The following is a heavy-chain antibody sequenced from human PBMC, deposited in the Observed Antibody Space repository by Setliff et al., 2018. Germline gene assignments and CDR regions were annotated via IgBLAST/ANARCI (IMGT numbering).Heavy chain of an antibody. CDR3: ARSPAVLGIVYLDP. V-gene: IGHV1-69*05. CDR1: GATFSSHG. Sequence: SVKVSCKASGATFSSHGISWVRQAPGQGLEWMGGTIPMFGTTEYAQKFQDRVTITTDESTSTAYMELDSLRSEDTAVYYCARSPAVLGIVYLDPWGQGTLVTVSS. D-gene: IGHD2-15*01. CDR2: TIPMFGTT. J-gene: IGHJ5*02.